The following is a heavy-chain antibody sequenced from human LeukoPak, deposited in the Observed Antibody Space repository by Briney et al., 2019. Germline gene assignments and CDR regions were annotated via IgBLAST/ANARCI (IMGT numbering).Heavy chain of an antibody. V-gene: IGHV3-30*02. CDR1: GFTFSSYG. D-gene: IGHD6-19*01. Sequence: GESLKISCAASGFTFSSYGMHWVRQAPGKGLEWVAFIRYDGSNKYYADSVKGRFTISRDNSKNTLYLQMNSLRAEDTAVYYCANSHIAVAVYIDYWGQGTLVTVSS. CDR3: ANSHIAVAVYIDY. J-gene: IGHJ4*02. CDR2: IRYDGSNK.